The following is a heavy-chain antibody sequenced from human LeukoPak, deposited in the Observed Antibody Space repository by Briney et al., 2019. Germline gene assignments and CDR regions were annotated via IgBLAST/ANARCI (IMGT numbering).Heavy chain of an antibody. Sequence: PGRSLRLSCAASGFTFSSYDMHWVRQAPGKGLEWVTVISYDGSNKYYRDSLKGRFTISRDNSKNTLYLKMNSVRAEDTAVYYCAKEGSNGDFDYWGQGTLVTVSS. CDR3: AKEGSNGDFDY. CDR1: GFTFSSYD. V-gene: IGHV3-30*18. CDR2: ISYDGSNK. D-gene: IGHD1-26*01. J-gene: IGHJ4*02.